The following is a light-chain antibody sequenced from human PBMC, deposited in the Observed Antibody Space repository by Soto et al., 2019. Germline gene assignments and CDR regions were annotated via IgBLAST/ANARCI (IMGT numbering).Light chain of an antibody. CDR3: QQRSDWPRVT. Sequence: EIVLTQSPATLSLSPGERATLSCRASQSVSRYLAWYQQRIGQAPRLLIYAASNRATGIPARFSGSGSGTDFTLSIRGLEPEDFVVYYCQQRSDWPRVTFGGGTRVEI. J-gene: IGKJ4*01. V-gene: IGKV3-11*01. CDR1: QSVSRY. CDR2: AAS.